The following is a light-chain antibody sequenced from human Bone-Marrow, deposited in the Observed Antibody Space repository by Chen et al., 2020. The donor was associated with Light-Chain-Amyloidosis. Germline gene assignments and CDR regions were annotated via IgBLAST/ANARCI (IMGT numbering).Light chain of an antibody. CDR3: SSYTITNTLV. CDR2: EVT. V-gene: IGLV2-14*01. J-gene: IGLJ1*01. CDR1: SSDVCGDNH. Sequence: QSALTQPASVSGSPGQSITIPCTGTSSDVCGDNHVSWYQQHPDKAPKLMIYEVTNRPSWVPDRFSGSKSDNTASPTISGLQTEDEADYFCSSYTITNTLVFGSGTRVTVL.